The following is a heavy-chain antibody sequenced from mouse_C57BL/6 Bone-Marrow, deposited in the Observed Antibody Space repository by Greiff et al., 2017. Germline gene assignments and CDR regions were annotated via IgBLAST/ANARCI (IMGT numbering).Heavy chain of an antibody. J-gene: IGHJ1*03. CDR3: ARRGTMPNWYFDV. CDR1: GFLLSTSGMG. Sequence: QVTLKESGPGILQSSQTLSLTCSFSGFLLSTSGMGVSWIRQPSGKGLEWLAHIYWDDDKRYNPSLKSRLTISKDTSRNQVFLKITSVDTADTATYYCARRGTMPNWYFDVWGTGTTVTVSS. V-gene: IGHV8-12*01. CDR2: IYWDDDK. D-gene: IGHD1-1*02.